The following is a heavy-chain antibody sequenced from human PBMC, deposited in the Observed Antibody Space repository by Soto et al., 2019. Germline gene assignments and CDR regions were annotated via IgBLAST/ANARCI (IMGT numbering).Heavy chain of an antibody. CDR3: ARDLGGATSSFDY. CDR1: GFTFSSYG. J-gene: IGHJ4*02. V-gene: IGHV3-33*01. CDR2: IWYDGSNK. Sequence: GGSLRLSCAASGFTFSSYGMHWVRQAPGKGLEWVAVIWYDGSNKYYADSVKGRFTISRDNSKNTLYLQMNSLRAEDTAVYYCARDLGGATSSFDYWGQGTLVTV. D-gene: IGHD1-26*01.